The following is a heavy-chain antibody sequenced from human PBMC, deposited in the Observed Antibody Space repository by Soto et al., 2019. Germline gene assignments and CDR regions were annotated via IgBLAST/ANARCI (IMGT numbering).Heavy chain of an antibody. CDR1: GYTFTSYG. J-gene: IGHJ5*02. D-gene: IGHD3-22*01. Sequence: ASVKVSCKASGYTFTSYGISWVRQAPGQGLEWMGWISAYNGNTNYAQKLQGRVTMTTDTSTSTAYMELRSLRSDDTAVYYCARAQIRARDSSGYHHSRGWFDPWGQGTLVTVSS. CDR3: ARAQIRARDSSGYHHSRGWFDP. V-gene: IGHV1-18*04. CDR2: ISAYNGNT.